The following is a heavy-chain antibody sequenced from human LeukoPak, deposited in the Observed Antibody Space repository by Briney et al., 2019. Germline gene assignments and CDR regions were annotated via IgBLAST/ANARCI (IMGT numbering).Heavy chain of an antibody. CDR3: PGDSARITMVRGVRNRFDP. CDR1: GGSISSYY. J-gene: IGHJ5*02. D-gene: IGHD3-10*01. CDR2: IYTSGST. Sequence: SETLSLTCTVSGGSISSYYWSWIRQPAGKGLEWIGRIYTSGSTNYNPSLKSRITMSVGTSNNQFSLKVSYVTASDPAVYYCPGDSARITMVRGVRNRFDPWGQGTLVTVSS. V-gene: IGHV4-4*07.